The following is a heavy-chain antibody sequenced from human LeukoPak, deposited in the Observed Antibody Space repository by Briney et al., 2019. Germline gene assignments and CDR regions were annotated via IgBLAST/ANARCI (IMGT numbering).Heavy chain of an antibody. CDR1: GFTFSSYS. CDR3: ARDHGWQQLAYY. V-gene: IGHV3-21*01. CDR2: ISSSSSYI. D-gene: IGHD6-13*01. Sequence: GGSLRLSCAASGFTFSSYSMNWVRQAPGKGLEWVSSISSSSSYIYYADSVKGRFTISRDNAKNSLYLQMNSLRAEDTAVYYCARDHGWQQLAYYWGQGTLVTVSS. J-gene: IGHJ4*02.